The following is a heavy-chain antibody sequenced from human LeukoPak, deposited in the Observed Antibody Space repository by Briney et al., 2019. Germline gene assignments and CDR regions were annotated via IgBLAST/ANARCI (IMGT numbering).Heavy chain of an antibody. J-gene: IGHJ4*02. CDR2: IYGNGGGI. CDR1: GFDFSIYV. V-gene: IGHV3-23*01. CDR3: AKLDVRSSAGDDY. Sequence: GGSLRLSCAASGFDFSIYVMYWVRQAPGKGLEWVSAIYGNGGGISYIDSVKGRFTISRDNSKNSLYLQMNSLRFEDTALYYCAKLDVRSSAGDDYWGRGTLVSVSS. D-gene: IGHD3/OR15-3a*01.